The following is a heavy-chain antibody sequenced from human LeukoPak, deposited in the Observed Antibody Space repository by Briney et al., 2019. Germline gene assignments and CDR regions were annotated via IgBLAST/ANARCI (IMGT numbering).Heavy chain of an antibody. V-gene: IGHV4-4*07. Sequence: SETLSLTCTVSGGSISSYYWSWIRQPAGKGLEWIGRIYTSGSTNYNPSLKSRVTMSVDTSKNQFSLKLSSVTAADTAVYYCARGHDFWSGSSGTFDPWGQGTLVNVSS. CDR3: ARGHDFWSGSSGTFDP. CDR1: GGSISSYY. D-gene: IGHD3-3*01. J-gene: IGHJ5*02. CDR2: IYTSGST.